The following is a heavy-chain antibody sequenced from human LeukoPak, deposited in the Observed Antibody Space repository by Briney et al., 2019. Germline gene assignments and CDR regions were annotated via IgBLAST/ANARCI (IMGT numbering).Heavy chain of an antibody. CDR3: ARGRMVRGVINLFDY. CDR1: GGTFSSYA. Sequence: SVKVPCKASGGTFSSYAISWVRQAPGQGLEWMGGIIPIFGTANYAQKFQGRVTITTDESTSTAYMELSSLRSEDTAVYYCARGRMVRGVINLFDYWGQGTLVTVSS. J-gene: IGHJ4*02. D-gene: IGHD3-10*01. V-gene: IGHV1-69*05. CDR2: IIPIFGTA.